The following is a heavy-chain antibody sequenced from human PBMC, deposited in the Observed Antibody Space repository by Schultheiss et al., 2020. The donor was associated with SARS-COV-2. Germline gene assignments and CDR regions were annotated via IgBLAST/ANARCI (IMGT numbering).Heavy chain of an antibody. CDR3: ARDLSGGGTDY. D-gene: IGHD3-16*01. CDR2: ISYDGSNK. V-gene: IGHV3-30*04. J-gene: IGHJ4*02. Sequence: GGSLRLSCAASGFTFSSFALHWVRQAPGKGLEWVAVISYDGSNKNYADSVKGRFTISRENSKSMLYLQMDSLRAEDTAVYYCARDLSGGGTDYWGQGTLVTVSS. CDR1: GFTFSSFA.